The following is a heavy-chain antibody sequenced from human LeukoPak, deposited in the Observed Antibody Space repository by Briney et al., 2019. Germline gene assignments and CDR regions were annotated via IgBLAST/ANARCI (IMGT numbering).Heavy chain of an antibody. V-gene: IGHV3-30*02. CDR1: GFTFSSYG. Sequence: GGSLRLSCAASGFTFSSYGMHWVRQAPGKGLEWVAFIRYDGNIKYYADSVKGRFTISRDNSKNTLYLQMNSLRAEDTAVYYCAKAGAVVVVAAKYFDYWGQGTLVTVSS. J-gene: IGHJ4*02. CDR3: AKAGAVVVVAAKYFDY. CDR2: IRYDGNIK. D-gene: IGHD2-15*01.